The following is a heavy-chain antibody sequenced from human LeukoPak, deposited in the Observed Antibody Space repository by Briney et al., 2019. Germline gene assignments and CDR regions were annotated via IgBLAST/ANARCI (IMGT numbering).Heavy chain of an antibody. CDR2: IYYSGST. V-gene: IGHV4-39*01. J-gene: IGHJ4*02. CDR3: ARQALQYRSSRIDY. D-gene: IGHD6-13*01. Sequence: SETLSLTCTVSGGSISSSSYYWGWIRQPPGKGLEWIGSIYYSGSTYYNPSLKSRVTISVDTSKNQFSLKLSSVTAADTAVYYCARQALQYRSSRIDYWGQGTLVTVSS. CDR1: GGSISSSSYY.